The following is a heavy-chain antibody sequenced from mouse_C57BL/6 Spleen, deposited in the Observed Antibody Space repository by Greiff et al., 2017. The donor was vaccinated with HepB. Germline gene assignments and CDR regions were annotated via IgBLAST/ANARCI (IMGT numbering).Heavy chain of an antibody. Sequence: EVMLVESGGDLVKPGGSLKLSCAASGFTFSSYGMSWVRQTPDKRLEWVATISSGGSYTYYPDSVKGRFTISRDNAKNTLYLQMSSLKSEDTAMYYCARQRVVAYYFDYWGQGTTLTVSS. CDR2: ISSGGSYT. D-gene: IGHD1-1*01. J-gene: IGHJ2*01. CDR1: GFTFSSYG. CDR3: ARQRVVAYYFDY. V-gene: IGHV5-6*01.